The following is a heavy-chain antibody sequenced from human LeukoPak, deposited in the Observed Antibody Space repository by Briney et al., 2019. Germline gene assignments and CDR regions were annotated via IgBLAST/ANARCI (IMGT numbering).Heavy chain of an antibody. D-gene: IGHD6-19*01. J-gene: IGHJ4*02. V-gene: IGHV3-30*18. CDR1: GFTFSSYG. CDR3: AKAGYSSGWYSVDY. Sequence: GDSLRLSCADSGFTFSSYGMHWVRQAPGKGLEWVAVISYDGSNKYYADSVKGRFTISRDNSNNTVYLQMNGLRAEDTAVYYCAKAGYSSGWYSVDYWGQGTLVTVSS. CDR2: ISYDGSNK.